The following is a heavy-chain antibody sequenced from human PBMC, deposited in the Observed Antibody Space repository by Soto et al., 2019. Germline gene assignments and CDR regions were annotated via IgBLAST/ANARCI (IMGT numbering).Heavy chain of an antibody. CDR1: GGSFSGYY. CDR3: ARGAPSPVNPFDN. CDR2: INHSGST. Sequence: PSETLSLTCAVYGGSFSGYYWSWIRQPPGKGLEWIGEINHSGSTNYNPSLKSRVTISVDTSKNQFSLKLSSVTAADTAVYYCARGAPSPVNPFDNGGQEPLVTVP. J-gene: IGHJ4*02. V-gene: IGHV4-34*01.